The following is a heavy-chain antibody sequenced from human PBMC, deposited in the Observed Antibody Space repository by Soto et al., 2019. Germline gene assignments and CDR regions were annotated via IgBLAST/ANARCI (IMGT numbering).Heavy chain of an antibody. CDR2: IKSKTDGGTT. D-gene: IGHD3-9*01. J-gene: IGHJ5*02. Sequence: GGSLRFSCAASGFTFSNAWMNWVRQAPGKGLEWVGRIKSKTDGGTTDYAAPVKGRFTISRDDSKNTLYLQMNSLKTEDTAVYYCTTIYPPLRYFDWINWFDPWGQGTLVTVSS. CDR1: GFTFSNAW. CDR3: TTIYPPLRYFDWINWFDP. V-gene: IGHV3-15*07.